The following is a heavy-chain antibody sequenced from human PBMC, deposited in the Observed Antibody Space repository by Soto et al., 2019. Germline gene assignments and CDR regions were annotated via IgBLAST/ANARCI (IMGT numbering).Heavy chain of an antibody. CDR2: INPLPTSGST. J-gene: IGHJ4*02. D-gene: IGHD6-13*01. V-gene: IGHV1-46*01. CDR3: ARDLAAADY. Sequence: QVQLVQSGAEVKKPGASVKVSCKASGYIFTNYYIHWVRQAPGQGLEWMAIINPLPTSGSTNYAQKGQGRVTVTRDTSTSTVYLELSSLRSDDTAVYYCARDLAAADYWGQGTLVTVSS. CDR1: GYIFTNYY.